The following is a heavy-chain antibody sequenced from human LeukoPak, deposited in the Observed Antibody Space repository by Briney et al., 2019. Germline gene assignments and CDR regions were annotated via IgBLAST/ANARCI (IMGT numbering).Heavy chain of an antibody. V-gene: IGHV4-59*08. Sequence: PSETLSLTCTVSGGSIRSYYWSWIRQPPGKGLEWIGYIYYSGSTNYNPSLKSRVTISVDTSKNQFSLKLSSVTAADTAVYYCARLWFGEFPYYFDYWGQGTLVTVSS. CDR3: ARLWFGEFPYYFDY. D-gene: IGHD3-10*01. CDR2: IYYSGST. J-gene: IGHJ4*02. CDR1: GGSIRSYY.